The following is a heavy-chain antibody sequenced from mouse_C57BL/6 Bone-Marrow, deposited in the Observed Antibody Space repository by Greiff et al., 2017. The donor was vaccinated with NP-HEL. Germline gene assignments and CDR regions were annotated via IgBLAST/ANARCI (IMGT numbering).Heavy chain of an antibody. Sequence: EVKLVESGGGLVKPGGSLKLSCAASGFTFSSYAMSWVRQTPEKRLEWVATISDGGSYTYYPDNVKGRFTISRDNAKKHRYLQMSHLKSEDTAMYYCARENYSNYAFAYWGQGTLVTVSA. V-gene: IGHV5-4*01. CDR1: GFTFSSYA. D-gene: IGHD2-5*01. CDR2: ISDGGSYT. CDR3: ARENYSNYAFAY. J-gene: IGHJ3*01.